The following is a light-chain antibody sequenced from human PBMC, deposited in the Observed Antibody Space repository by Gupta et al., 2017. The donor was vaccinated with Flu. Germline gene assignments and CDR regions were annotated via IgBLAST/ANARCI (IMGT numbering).Light chain of an antibody. CDR2: DEN. J-gene: IGLJ3*02. V-gene: IGLV3-21*02. CDR1: DSGRTS. CDR3: HGWSWTSGQDDWV. Sequence: TDNITCAGSDSGRTSVRWYQQKTVPAPVLVVHDENKRPSGIHDPFPGTNSGDTATLTITRVEDGDEADYYCHGWSWTSGQDDWVFGGGTKLTVL.